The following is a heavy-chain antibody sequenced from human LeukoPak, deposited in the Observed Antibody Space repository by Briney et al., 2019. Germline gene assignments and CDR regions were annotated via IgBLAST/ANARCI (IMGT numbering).Heavy chain of an antibody. CDR3: ARDRYGDFKADY. D-gene: IGHD4-17*01. J-gene: IGHJ4*02. CDR1: GFTFSDYY. Sequence: GGSLRLSCAASGFTFSDYYMSLIRQARAKVLEEVSYISSSGSTIYYADSVKGRFTISRDNAKTSLYLQMNSLRAEDTAVYYCARDRYGDFKADYWGQGTLVTVSS. V-gene: IGHV3-11*01. CDR2: ISSSGSTI.